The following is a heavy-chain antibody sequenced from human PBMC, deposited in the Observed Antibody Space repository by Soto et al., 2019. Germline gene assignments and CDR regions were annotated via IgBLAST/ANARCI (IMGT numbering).Heavy chain of an antibody. CDR2: IYYSGST. Sequence: SETLSLTCTVSGCSISSGGYYWSWIRQHPGKGLEWIGYIYYSGSTYYNPSLKSRVTISVDTSKNQFSLKLSSVTAADTAVYYCARRPYCGGDCYNYFYYWAQGTLVPVSA. D-gene: IGHD2-21*02. CDR1: GCSISSGGYY. J-gene: IGHJ4*02. V-gene: IGHV4-31*03. CDR3: ARRPYCGGDCYNYFYY.